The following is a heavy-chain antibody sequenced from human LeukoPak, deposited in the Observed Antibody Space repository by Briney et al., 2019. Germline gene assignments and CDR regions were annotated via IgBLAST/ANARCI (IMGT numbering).Heavy chain of an antibody. J-gene: IGHJ5*02. Sequence: GGSLRLSCAASGFTLSSYWMSWVRQAPGKGLEWVANIKQDGSEKYYVDSVKGRFTISRDNAKNSLYLLMNSLRAEDTAVYYCARGRGLTIFGVISWFDPWGQGTLVTVSS. V-gene: IGHV3-7*01. CDR3: ARGRGLTIFGVISWFDP. CDR2: IKQDGSEK. CDR1: GFTLSSYW. D-gene: IGHD3-3*01.